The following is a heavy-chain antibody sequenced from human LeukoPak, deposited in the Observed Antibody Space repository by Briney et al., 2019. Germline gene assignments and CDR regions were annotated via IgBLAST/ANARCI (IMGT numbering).Heavy chain of an antibody. CDR1: GYTFTSYY. V-gene: IGHV1-46*01. CDR3: ARGVATSTDYMDV. Sequence: ASVKVSCKASGYTFTSYYMHWVRQARGQGLEWMGRINPSGGSTSYAQKFQGRVTMTRDMSTSTVYMELSSLRSEDTAVYYCARGVATSTDYMDVWGKGTTVTVSS. CDR2: INPSGGST. J-gene: IGHJ6*03. D-gene: IGHD5-12*01.